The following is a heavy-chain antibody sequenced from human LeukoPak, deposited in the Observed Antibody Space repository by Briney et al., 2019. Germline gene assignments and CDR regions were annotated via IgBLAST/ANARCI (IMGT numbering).Heavy chain of an antibody. CDR1: GFTFRNYG. Sequence: PGTSLRLSCAASGFTFRNYGMQWVRQAPGKGLEWVAVTSYEASTTYYADSVKGRFTISRDNSRNTLSLQMNGLRPEDTAVYYCAKEGPGNYYSAYFDSWGQGTLVTVSS. D-gene: IGHD1-26*01. V-gene: IGHV3-30*18. CDR3: AKEGPGNYYSAYFDS. CDR2: TSYEASTT. J-gene: IGHJ4*02.